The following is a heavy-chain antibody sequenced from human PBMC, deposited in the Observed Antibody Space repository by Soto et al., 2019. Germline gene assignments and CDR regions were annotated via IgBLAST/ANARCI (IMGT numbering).Heavy chain of an antibody. Sequence: EVQLVESGGGLVKPGGSLRLSCAASGFTFSSYSMNWVRQAPGKGLEWVSSISSSSSYIYYEDSEKGRFTISRDNAKNSLYLQMNSLRAEDTAVYYCARERIAVAGTTVYYYGMDVWGQGTTVTVSS. CDR2: ISSSSSYI. J-gene: IGHJ6*02. D-gene: IGHD6-19*01. V-gene: IGHV3-21*01. CDR1: GFTFSSYS. CDR3: ARERIAVAGTTVYYYGMDV.